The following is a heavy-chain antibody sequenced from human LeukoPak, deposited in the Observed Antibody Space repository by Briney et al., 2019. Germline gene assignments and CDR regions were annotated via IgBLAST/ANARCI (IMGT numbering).Heavy chain of an antibody. Sequence: SETLSLTCTVSGGSISSSSSYWGWIRQPPGKGLEWIGRVYYSGSTYFNPSLKSRFAISVDTSKNQFSLELSSVTAADTAVYYCARHPELGKGWYFDLWGRGTLVTVSS. CDR2: VYYSGST. CDR1: GGSISSSSSY. D-gene: IGHD7-27*01. V-gene: IGHV4-39*01. J-gene: IGHJ2*01. CDR3: ARHPELGKGWYFDL.